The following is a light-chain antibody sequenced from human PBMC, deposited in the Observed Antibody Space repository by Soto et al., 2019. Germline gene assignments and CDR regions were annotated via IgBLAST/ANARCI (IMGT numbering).Light chain of an antibody. V-gene: IGLV3-21*02. CDR3: QVWDSGSDHVV. CDR2: DDS. CDR1: GIGSKG. Sequence: SYELTQPPSVSVAPRQTARITCGGTGIGSKGVHWYQQRPGQAPVLVVFDDSDRPSEIPDRFSGSNSGNTATLTISRVEAGDEADYYCQVWDSGSDHVVFGGVTKVTVL. J-gene: IGLJ2*01.